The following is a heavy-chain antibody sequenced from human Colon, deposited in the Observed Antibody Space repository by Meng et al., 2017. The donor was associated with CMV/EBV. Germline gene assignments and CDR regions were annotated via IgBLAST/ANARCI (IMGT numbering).Heavy chain of an antibody. Sequence: VRLVWSGGGLIHLGGSLTLSCKVSGFIVCIHAMSWVRQAPGKGLDGVSVIYSGGSTYYADSVKGRFTISGDNDENTLDLQMDSLRVDDTAVYYCAAQRRAGFDSWGQGTLVTVSS. CDR1: GFIVCIHA. CDR3: AAQRRAGFDS. CDR2: IYSGGST. D-gene: IGHD5-24*01. V-gene: IGHV3-53*01. J-gene: IGHJ5*01.